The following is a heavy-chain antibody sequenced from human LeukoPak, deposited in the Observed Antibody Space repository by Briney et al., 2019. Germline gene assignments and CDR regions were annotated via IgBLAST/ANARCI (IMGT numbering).Heavy chain of an antibody. CDR2: IWYDGSNK. CDR1: GFTFSSYG. Sequence: GRSLRLSCAASGFTFSSYGMHWVRQAPGKGLEWVAVIWYDGSNKYYADSVKGRFTISRDNSKNTLYLQMNSLRAEYTAVYYCARSVTSEDYYFDYWGQGTLVTVSS. D-gene: IGHD3-16*01. J-gene: IGHJ4*02. V-gene: IGHV3-33*01. CDR3: ARSVTSEDYYFDY.